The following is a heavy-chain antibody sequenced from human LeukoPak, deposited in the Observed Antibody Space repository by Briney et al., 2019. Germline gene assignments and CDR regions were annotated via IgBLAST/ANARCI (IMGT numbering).Heavy chain of an antibody. J-gene: IGHJ6*03. CDR2: INPSGGST. Sequence: ASVKVSCKASGYTFTSYYMHWVRQAPGQGLEWMGIINPSGGSTSYAQKFQGRVTMTRDMSTSTVYMELSSLKASDTAMYYCALRQTYYDFWSGYYSRGVYYYYMDVWGKGTTVTVSS. V-gene: IGHV1-46*01. CDR3: ALRQTYYDFWSGYYSRGVYYYYMDV. CDR1: GYTFTSYY. D-gene: IGHD3-3*01.